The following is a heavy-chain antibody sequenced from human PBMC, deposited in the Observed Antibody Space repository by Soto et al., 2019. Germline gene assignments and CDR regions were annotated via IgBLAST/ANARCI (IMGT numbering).Heavy chain of an antibody. V-gene: IGHV1-3*01. Sequence: QVQLVQSGAEVKKPGASVKVSCKGSGYTFTNYAMHWVRQAPGQRLEWMGWINAGNGNTKYSQKFQGRVTITRDTSASTAYMQLSSLISEDTAVFYCARAYAGDATPDYWGQGTLVTVSS. D-gene: IGHD2-2*01. J-gene: IGHJ4*02. CDR1: GYTFTNYA. CDR2: INAGNGNT. CDR3: ARAYAGDATPDY.